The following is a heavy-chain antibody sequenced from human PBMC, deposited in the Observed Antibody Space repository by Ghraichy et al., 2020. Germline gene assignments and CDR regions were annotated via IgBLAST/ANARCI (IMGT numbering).Heavy chain of an antibody. D-gene: IGHD3-22*01. CDR2: IYTSGST. CDR3: ARRGDSSGYYSNWFDP. V-gene: IGHV4-4*09. J-gene: IGHJ5*02. Sequence: SETLSLTCTVSGGSISSYYWSWIRQPPGKGLEWIGYIYTSGSTNYNPSLKSRVTISVDTSKNQFSLKLSSVTAADTAVYYCARRGDSSGYYSNWFDPWGQGTLVTVSS. CDR1: GGSISSYY.